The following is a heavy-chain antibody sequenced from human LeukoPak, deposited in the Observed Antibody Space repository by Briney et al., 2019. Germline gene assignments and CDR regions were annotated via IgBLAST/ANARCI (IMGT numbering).Heavy chain of an antibody. D-gene: IGHD1-26*01. V-gene: IGHV5-51*01. Sequence: PGESLQISCKGSGYSFSTYWIGWVRQMPGKGLEWMGIIYPGDSDTRYNPSFQGQVTISADQSTNTAYLQWSSLKASDTAIYYCGRHARMGATQSNFDYWGQGTLVTVSS. CDR2: IYPGDSDT. J-gene: IGHJ4*02. CDR3: GRHARMGATQSNFDY. CDR1: GYSFSTYW.